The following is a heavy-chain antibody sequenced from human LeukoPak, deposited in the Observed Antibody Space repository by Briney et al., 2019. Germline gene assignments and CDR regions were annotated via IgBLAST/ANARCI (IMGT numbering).Heavy chain of an antibody. CDR1: GFTFSSYS. Sequence: GGSLRLSCAASGFTFSSYSMNWVRQAPGKGLEWVSSISSSSSYIYYADSVKGRFTISRDNAKNSLYLQMNSLRAEDTAVYYCARDLTLRFLEWFPAFDYWGQGTLVTVSS. J-gene: IGHJ4*02. D-gene: IGHD3-3*01. CDR3: ARDLTLRFLEWFPAFDY. CDR2: ISSSSSYI. V-gene: IGHV3-21*01.